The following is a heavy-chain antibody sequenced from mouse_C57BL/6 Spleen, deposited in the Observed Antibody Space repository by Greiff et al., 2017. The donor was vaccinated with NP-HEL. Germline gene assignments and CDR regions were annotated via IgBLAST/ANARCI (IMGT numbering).Heavy chain of an antibody. V-gene: IGHV1-50*01. CDR2: IDPSDSYT. CDR1: GYTFTSYW. J-gene: IGHJ2*01. Sequence: QVQLQQPGAELVKPGASVKLSCKASGYTFTSYWMQWVKQRPGQGLEWIGEIDPSDSYTNYNQKFKGKATLTVDTSSSTAYMQLRSLTSEDSAVYYCARGFDYWGQGTTLTVSS. CDR3: ARGFDY.